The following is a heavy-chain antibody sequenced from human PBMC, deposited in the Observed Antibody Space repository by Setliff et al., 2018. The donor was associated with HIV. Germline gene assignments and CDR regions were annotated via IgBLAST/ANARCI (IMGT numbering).Heavy chain of an antibody. CDR2: ISGGGYTT. CDR1: GFTFSTYA. D-gene: IGHD2-2*01. V-gene: IGHV3-23*01. J-gene: IGHJ4*02. Sequence: HPGGSLRLSCAASGFTFSTYAMSWVRQAPGKGLEWVSGISGGGYTTYYADSVKGRFTISRDNSKNTIYLQMNSLRAEDTAVYYCAKDRGEVPTAFFDYWGQGTLVTVSS. CDR3: AKDRGEVPTAFFDY.